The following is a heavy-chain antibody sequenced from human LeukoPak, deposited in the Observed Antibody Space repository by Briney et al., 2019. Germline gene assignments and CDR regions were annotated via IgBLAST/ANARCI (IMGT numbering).Heavy chain of an antibody. CDR3: ARALGDGYNYPYFDY. D-gene: IGHD5-24*01. CDR2: INPNSGGT. CDR1: GYTFTGYY. J-gene: IGHJ4*02. V-gene: IGHV1-2*02. Sequence: GASVKVSCKASGYTFTGYYMHWVRQAPGQGLEWMGWINPNSGGTNYAQKFQGRVTMTRDTSISTAYMELSRLRSDDTAVYYCARALGDGYNYPYFDYWGQGTLVTVSS.